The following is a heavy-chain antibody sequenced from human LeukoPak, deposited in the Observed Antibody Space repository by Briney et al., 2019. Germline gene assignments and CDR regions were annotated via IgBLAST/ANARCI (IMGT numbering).Heavy chain of an antibody. D-gene: IGHD6-13*01. Sequence: GGSLRLSCAASGFSFSRHWMSWVRHTPGKGLEWVANINQDGGTKYYRDFAKGRFTISRDNAQNSLYLQINSLRAEDTAVYYCARGRANVAAADNWFDPWGQGTLVTVSS. CDR2: INQDGGTK. J-gene: IGHJ5*02. V-gene: IGHV3-7*01. CDR3: ARGRANVAAADNWFDP. CDR1: GFSFSRHW.